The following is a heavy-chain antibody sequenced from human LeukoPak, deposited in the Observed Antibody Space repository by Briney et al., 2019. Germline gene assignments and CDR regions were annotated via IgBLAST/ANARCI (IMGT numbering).Heavy chain of an antibody. D-gene: IGHD3-22*01. CDR3: AKDTYYHDSSGYYVFDY. CDR1: GFTFGDHG. V-gene: IGHV3-30*18. CDR2: ISFDGSNI. J-gene: IGHJ4*02. Sequence: GALRLSCAASGFTFGDHGIHWVRQAPGKGLEWVAAISFDGSNIHYEDSVKGRFTISRDNSKNTLSLQMNSLREEDTAVYYCAKDTYYHDSSGYYVFDYWGQGTLVTVSS.